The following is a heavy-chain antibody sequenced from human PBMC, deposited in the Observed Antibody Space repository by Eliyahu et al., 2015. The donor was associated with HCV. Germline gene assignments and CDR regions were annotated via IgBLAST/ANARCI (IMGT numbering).Heavy chain of an antibody. CDR1: GFTFXSYW. CDR3: ARTDGSGSYYNGWEGYYGMDV. CDR2: IKQDGSEK. Sequence: EVQLVESGGGLVQPGGSLXLSCAASGFTFXSYWLSWVRQAPGKGLEWVANIKQDGSEKYYVDSVKGRFTISRDNAKNSLYLQMNSLRAEDTAVYYCARTDGSGSYYNGWEGYYGMDVWGQGTTVTVSS. V-gene: IGHV3-7*03. D-gene: IGHD3-10*01. J-gene: IGHJ6*02.